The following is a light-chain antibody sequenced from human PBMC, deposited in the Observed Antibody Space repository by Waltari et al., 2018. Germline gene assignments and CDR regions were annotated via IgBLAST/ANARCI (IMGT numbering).Light chain of an antibody. CDR2: RRD. Sequence: QSVLTQAASVSGAPGQSIVISCSGSSSNLGRHYAFWYRQPPETAPTLLVYRRDQRPSGVPDRFSASKSGTSASLAITGLRSEDEADYFCAAWDDSLSGLVFGGGTKLTVL. V-gene: IGLV1-47*01. CDR3: AAWDDSLSGLV. CDR1: SSNLGRHY. J-gene: IGLJ2*01.